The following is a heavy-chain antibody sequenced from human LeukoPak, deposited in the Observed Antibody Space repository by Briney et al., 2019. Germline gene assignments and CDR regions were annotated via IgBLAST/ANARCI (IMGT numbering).Heavy chain of an antibody. Sequence: SETLSLTXTVSGGSISSYYWSWIRQPPGKGLEWIGYIYYSGSTNYNPSLKSRVTISVDTSKNQFSLKLSSVTAADTAVYYCARGYGTDVIIDYWGQGTLVTVSS. CDR2: IYYSGST. CDR3: ARGYGTDVIIDY. CDR1: GGSISSYY. J-gene: IGHJ4*02. D-gene: IGHD1-7*01. V-gene: IGHV4-59*01.